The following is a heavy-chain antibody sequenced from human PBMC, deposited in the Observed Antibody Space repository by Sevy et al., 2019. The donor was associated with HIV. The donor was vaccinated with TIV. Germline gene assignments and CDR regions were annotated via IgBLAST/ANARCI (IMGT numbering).Heavy chain of an antibody. D-gene: IGHD2-8*02. J-gene: IGHJ4*02. CDR2: LSFGCGEI. CDR1: GFTFSKYS. V-gene: IGHV3-23*01. CDR3: ARVGCDKPHDY. Sequence: GGSLRLSCAASGFTFSKYSMSWVRQPPGKGLEWVSILSFGCGEINYADSVKGRFTISRDNSKSSVYLQMNNLRPEDTAVYYSARVGCDKPHDYWGQGPLVTVSS.